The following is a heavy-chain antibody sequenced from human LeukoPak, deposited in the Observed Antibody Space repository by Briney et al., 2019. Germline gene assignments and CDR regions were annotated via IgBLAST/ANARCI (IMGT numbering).Heavy chain of an antibody. CDR1: GFTFSSYA. CDR2: ISYDGSNK. D-gene: IGHD3-22*01. Sequence: GGSLRLSCAASGFTFSSYAMHWVRQAPGKGLEWVAVISYDGSNKYYADSVKGRFTISRDNSKNTLYQQMNSLRAEDTAVYYCARGRITMIVVVPMRFDPWGQGTLVTVSS. V-gene: IGHV3-30-3*01. CDR3: ARGRITMIVVVPMRFDP. J-gene: IGHJ5*02.